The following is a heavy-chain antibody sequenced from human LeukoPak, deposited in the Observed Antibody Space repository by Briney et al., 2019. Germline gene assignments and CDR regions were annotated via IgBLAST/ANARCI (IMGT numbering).Heavy chain of an antibody. V-gene: IGHV4-59*08. J-gene: IGHJ6*02. Sequence: SQRLSLTSTVSGGSTTSYYTSWNRQPPGKVMAWIGSIYYSRSNNYNPSLKRQVTLPVTTSKNQFSLTLSSVTAADTAVYSCARLRTTVTVYYYGMDVWGQGTTVTVSS. CDR2: IYYSRSN. CDR3: ARLRTTVTVYYYGMDV. D-gene: IGHD4-17*01. CDR1: GGSTTSYY.